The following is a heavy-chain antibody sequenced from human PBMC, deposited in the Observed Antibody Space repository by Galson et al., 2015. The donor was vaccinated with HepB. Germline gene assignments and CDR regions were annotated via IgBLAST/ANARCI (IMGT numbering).Heavy chain of an antibody. CDR1: GGSISSSSYY. V-gene: IGHV4-39*01. D-gene: IGHD3-3*01. Sequence: ETLSLTCTVSGGSISSSSYYWGWIRQPPGKGLEWIGSIYYSGSTYYNPSLKSRVTISVDTSKNQFSLKLSSVTAADTAVYYCASRKLPTYYDFWSGYKDWYFDLWGRGTLVTVSS. J-gene: IGHJ2*01. CDR2: IYYSGST. CDR3: ASRKLPTYYDFWSGYKDWYFDL.